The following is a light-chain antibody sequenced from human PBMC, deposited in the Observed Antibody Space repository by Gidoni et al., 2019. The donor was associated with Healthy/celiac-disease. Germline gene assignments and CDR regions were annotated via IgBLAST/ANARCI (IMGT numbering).Light chain of an antibody. Sequence: QSALTQPRSVSGSPGQSVTISCTGTSSAVGGYNYVSWYQQHPGKAPKLMIYDVSQRPSGVPDRFSGSKSGNTASLTISGLQAEDEADYYCCSYAGSSYVFGTGTKVTVL. CDR1: SSAVGGYNY. V-gene: IGLV2-11*01. CDR2: DVS. J-gene: IGLJ1*01. CDR3: CSYAGSSYV.